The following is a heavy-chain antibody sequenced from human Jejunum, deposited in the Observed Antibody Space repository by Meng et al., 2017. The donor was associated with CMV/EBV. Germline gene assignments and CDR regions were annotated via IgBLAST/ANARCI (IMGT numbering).Heavy chain of an antibody. D-gene: IGHD3-10*01. Sequence: TLSTGSISSGDYYWSWIRQPPGKGLEWIGYIYYSGSAYYNPSLKSRVTMSVDTSNNQFSLRLSSVSAADTAVYYCAREVRYSYAIDYWGHGTLVTVSS. J-gene: IGHJ4*01. CDR2: IYYSGSA. CDR1: TGSISSGDYY. CDR3: AREVRYSYAIDY. V-gene: IGHV4-30-4*01.